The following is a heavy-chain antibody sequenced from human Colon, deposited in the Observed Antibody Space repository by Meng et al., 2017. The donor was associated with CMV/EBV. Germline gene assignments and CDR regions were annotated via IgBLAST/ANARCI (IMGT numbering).Heavy chain of an antibody. V-gene: IGHV1-8*02. J-gene: IGHJ4*02. CDR2: VNPDIKTA. Sequence: ASVKVSCKASGYTFTSYDINWVRQAPGQGLEWLGWVNPDIKTARYSQKFEGRVTMTTNSSTNTVYMDLVGLTSEDTAVYYCARGPRSGWQPDWGQGTLVTVSS. CDR1: GYTFTSYD. CDR3: ARGPRSGWQPD. D-gene: IGHD6-19*01.